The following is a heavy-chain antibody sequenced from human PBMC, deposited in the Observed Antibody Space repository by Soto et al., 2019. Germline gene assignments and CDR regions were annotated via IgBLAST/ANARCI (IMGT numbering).Heavy chain of an antibody. CDR1: GLSLDRRAYS. CDR2: ISQGGDT. D-gene: IGHD2-15*01. CDR3: ASLGGYRYYFDY. J-gene: IGHJ4*02. V-gene: IGHV4-30-2*01. Sequence: SETLSPTCTVSGLSLDRRAYSWSWVRQPLGKGLEWVGSISQGGDTYYNPSLTGRVTISVDRPSNQFSLNLTSVTAADTAVYYCASLGGYRYYFDYWGQGILVTVSS.